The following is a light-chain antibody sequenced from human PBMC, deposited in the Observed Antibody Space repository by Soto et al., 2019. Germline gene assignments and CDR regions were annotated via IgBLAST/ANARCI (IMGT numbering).Light chain of an antibody. CDR1: QDLTIN. V-gene: IGKV1-9*01. Sequence: DIQLTQSPSFLSASVGDRVSITCRASQDLTINLAWYQQKPGKAPKLLIYGASTLQSGVPSRFSGGGSGTEFTLTISSLQPEDFAIYYCQKLYRSPFTFGTGTKVDIK. CDR2: GAS. J-gene: IGKJ3*01. CDR3: QKLYRSPFT.